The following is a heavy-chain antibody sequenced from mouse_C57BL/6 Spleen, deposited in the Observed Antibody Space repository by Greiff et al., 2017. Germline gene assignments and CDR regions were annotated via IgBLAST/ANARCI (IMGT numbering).Heavy chain of an antibody. Sequence: VQLQQPGAELVRPGSSVKLSCKASGYTFTSYWMDWVKQRPGQGLEWIGNIYPSDSETHYNQKFKDKATLTVDKSSSTAYMQLSSLTSEDSAVYYCARGGYYVHWYFDVWGTGTTVTVSS. CDR1: GYTFTSYW. J-gene: IGHJ1*03. V-gene: IGHV1-61*01. CDR3: ARGGYYVHWYFDV. CDR2: IYPSDSET. D-gene: IGHD2-3*01.